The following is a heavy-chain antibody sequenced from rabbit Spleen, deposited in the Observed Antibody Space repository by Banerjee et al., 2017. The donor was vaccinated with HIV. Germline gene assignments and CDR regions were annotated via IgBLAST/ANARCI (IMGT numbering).Heavy chain of an antibody. J-gene: IGHJ4*01. Sequence: QEQLVESGGGLVQPGGSLTLTCKASGFSFSDRDVMCWVRQAPGKGLEWIACINTATGKAVYASWAKGRFTISKTSSTTVTLQMTSLTAADTATYFCARDAAGREDFNLWGPGTLVTVS. CDR3: ARDAAGREDFNL. CDR2: INTATGKA. V-gene: IGHV1S45*01. CDR1: GFSFSDRDV. D-gene: IGHD4-2*01.